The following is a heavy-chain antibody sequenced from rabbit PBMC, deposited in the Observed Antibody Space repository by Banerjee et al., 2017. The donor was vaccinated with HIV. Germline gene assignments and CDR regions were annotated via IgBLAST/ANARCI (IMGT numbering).Heavy chain of an antibody. D-gene: IGHD6-1*01. Sequence: QEQLKETGGGLVQPGGSLTLSCKASGFDFSSYYMSWVRQAPGKGLEWIGIIYAGKGSTDYASWVNGRFTTSKTSSTTVTLQMTSLTVADTATYFCARGYAGAAGYGYGYHFNLWGPGTLVTVS. CDR2: IYAGKGST. V-gene: IGHV1S45*01. CDR1: GFDFSSYYM. J-gene: IGHJ4*01. CDR3: ARGYAGAAGYGYGYHFNL.